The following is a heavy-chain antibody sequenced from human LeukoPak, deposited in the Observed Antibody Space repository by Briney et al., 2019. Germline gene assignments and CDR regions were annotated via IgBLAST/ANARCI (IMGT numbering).Heavy chain of an antibody. V-gene: IGHV1-2*02. D-gene: IGHD2-2*01. CDR1: GYTFTGYY. J-gene: IGHJ3*02. CDR2: INPNSGGT. Sequence: ASVKVSCKASGYTFTGYYMHWVRQAPGQGLEWMGWINPNSGGTNYAQKFQGRVTMTRDTSISTAYMELSRLRSDDTAVYYCAREVVPAARGAFDIWGQGTMVTVSS. CDR3: AREVVPAARGAFDI.